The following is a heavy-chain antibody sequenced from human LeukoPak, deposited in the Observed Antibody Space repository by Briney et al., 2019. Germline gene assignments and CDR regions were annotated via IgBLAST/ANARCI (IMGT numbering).Heavy chain of an antibody. CDR3: AREGKTDCSSTSCYPLDV. Sequence: GGSLRLSCAASGFTFSSYSMNWVGQAPGKGLEWVSSISSSSSYIYYADSVKGRFTISRDNAKNSLYLQMNSLRAEDTAVYYCAREGKTDCSSTSCYPLDVWGKGTTVTVSS. CDR1: GFTFSSYS. J-gene: IGHJ6*04. CDR2: ISSSSSYI. V-gene: IGHV3-21*01. D-gene: IGHD2-2*01.